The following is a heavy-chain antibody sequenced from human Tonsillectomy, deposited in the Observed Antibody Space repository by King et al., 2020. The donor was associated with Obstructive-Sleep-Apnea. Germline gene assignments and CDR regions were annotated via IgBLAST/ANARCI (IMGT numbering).Heavy chain of an antibody. CDR2: IYSGGST. CDR3: ARDLFLGSSSSTTYYYYGMDV. J-gene: IGHJ6*02. D-gene: IGHD6-6*01. Sequence: VQLVESGGGLVQPGGSLRLSCAASGFTVSSNYMSWVRQAPGKGLEWVSVIYSGGSTYYADSVKGRFTISRHNSKNTLYLQMNSLRAEDTAVYYCARDLFLGSSSSTTYYYYGMDVWGQGTTVTVSS. V-gene: IGHV3-53*04. CDR1: GFTVSSNY.